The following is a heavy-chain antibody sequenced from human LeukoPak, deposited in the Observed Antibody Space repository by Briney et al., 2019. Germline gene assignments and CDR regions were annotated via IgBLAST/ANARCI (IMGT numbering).Heavy chain of an antibody. D-gene: IGHD6-13*01. CDR3: AKPTLYGSSWYFFGY. CDR1: GFTFSSYW. V-gene: IGHV3-74*01. CDR2: INSDGSST. J-gene: IGHJ4*02. Sequence: GGSLRLSCAASGFTFSSYWMHWVRQAPGKGLVWVSRINSDGSSTSYADSVKGRFTISRDNSKNTLYLQMNSLRAEDTAVYCCAKPTLYGSSWYFFGYWGQGTLVTVSS.